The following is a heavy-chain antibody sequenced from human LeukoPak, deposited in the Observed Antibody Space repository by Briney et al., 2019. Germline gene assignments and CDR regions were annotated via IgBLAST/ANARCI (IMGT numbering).Heavy chain of an antibody. V-gene: IGHV1-2*02. CDR3: ATLDKGGCGGGGDI. CDR2: INPNSGGT. CDR1: GYTFTGYY. J-gene: IGHJ3*02. Sequence: ASVKVSCKVSGYTFTGYYMHWVRLAPGQGLEWMGWINPNSGGTDYAQKFQGRVTMTRDTSISTAYMELSRLRSDDTAVYYCATLDKGGCGGGGDIWGQGTMVTVSS. D-gene: IGHD3-10*01.